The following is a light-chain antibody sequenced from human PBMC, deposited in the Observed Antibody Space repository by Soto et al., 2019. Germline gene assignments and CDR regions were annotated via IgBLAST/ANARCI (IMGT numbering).Light chain of an antibody. Sequence: DIQMTQSPSSVSASVEDRVTITCRASQGISSWLDWYQQKPGKAPNLLIYAASSLQSGVPSRFSGSASGTDFTLTITSLQPEDFATYYCQQADSFPLTFGGGTKVEIK. CDR1: QGISSW. CDR2: AAS. J-gene: IGKJ4*01. V-gene: IGKV1-12*01. CDR3: QQADSFPLT.